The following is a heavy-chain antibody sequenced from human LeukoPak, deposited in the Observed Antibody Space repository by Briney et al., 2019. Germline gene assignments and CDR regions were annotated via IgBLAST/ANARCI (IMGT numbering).Heavy chain of an antibody. D-gene: IGHD3-3*01. CDR2: ISSSSSTI. V-gene: IGHV3-48*01. CDR3: ARDYDFWSGYPTYDY. J-gene: IGHJ4*02. Sequence: GGSLRLSCAASGFTFSSYSMNWVRQAPGKGLEWVSYISSSSSTIYYADSVKGRFTISIDNAKNSLYLQMNSLRAEDTAVYYCARDYDFWSGYPTYDYWGQGTLVTVSS. CDR1: GFTFSSYS.